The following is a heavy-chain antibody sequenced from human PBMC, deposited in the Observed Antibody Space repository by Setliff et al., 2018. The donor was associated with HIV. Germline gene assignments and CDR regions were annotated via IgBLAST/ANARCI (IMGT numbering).Heavy chain of an antibody. D-gene: IGHD3-3*01. V-gene: IGHV4-38-2*01. CDR2: IYYSGST. CDR1: NYSINSGYY. Sequence: SETLSLTCAVSNYSINSGYYWGWIRQPPGKGLEWIGSIYYSGSTYYNPSLKSRVTISVDTSKNQFSLKLSSVTAADTAVYYCARQSDFWSGYYDGAFDIWGQGTMVTVSS. CDR3: ARQSDFWSGYYDGAFDI. J-gene: IGHJ3*02.